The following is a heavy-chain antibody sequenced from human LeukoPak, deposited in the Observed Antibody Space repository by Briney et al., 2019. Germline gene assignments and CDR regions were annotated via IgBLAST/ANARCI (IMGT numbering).Heavy chain of an antibody. J-gene: IGHJ5*02. CDR2: INHSGSI. V-gene: IGHV4-34*01. D-gene: IGHD2-15*01. Sequence: PSETLSLTCTVTGGSISNYYWSWIRQPPGKGLEWIGEINHSGSINYNPSLKSRVTISVDTSKNQFSLKLSSVTAADTAVYYCARHVGLSWFDPWGQGTLVTVSS. CDR3: ARHVGLSWFDP. CDR1: GGSISNYY.